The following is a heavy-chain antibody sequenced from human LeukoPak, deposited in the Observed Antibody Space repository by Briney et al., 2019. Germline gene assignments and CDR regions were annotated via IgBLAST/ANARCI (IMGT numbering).Heavy chain of an antibody. J-gene: IGHJ4*02. CDR1: GFTFSAYW. CDR2: INTDGSSP. V-gene: IGHV3-74*01. Sequence: GGSLRLSCAASGFTFSAYWMHWVRQAPGKGLVWVSRINTDGSSPTYADSVKGRFTISRDNAKNTLYLQMNSLRAEDTAVYYCARDDYGGFDYWGQGTLVTVSS. D-gene: IGHD4-23*01. CDR3: ARDDYGGFDY.